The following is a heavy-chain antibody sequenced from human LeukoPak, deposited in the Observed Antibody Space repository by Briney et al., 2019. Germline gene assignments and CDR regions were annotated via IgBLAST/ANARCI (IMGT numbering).Heavy chain of an antibody. CDR3: ARRELFSGYFDY. CDR1: GYTFTGYY. Sequence: GASVKVSCKASGYTFTGYYMHWVRQAPGQGLEWMGWINPNSGGTNYAQKFQGRVTMTRDTSISTAYMELSRLRSDDTAAYYCARRELFSGYFDYWGQGTLVTVSS. J-gene: IGHJ4*02. D-gene: IGHD3-10*01. CDR2: INPNSGGT. V-gene: IGHV1-2*02.